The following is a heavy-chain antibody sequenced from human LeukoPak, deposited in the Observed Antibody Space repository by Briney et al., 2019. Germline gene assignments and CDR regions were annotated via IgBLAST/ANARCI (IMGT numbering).Heavy chain of an antibody. D-gene: IGHD3-9*01. CDR3: ASSNGFDWSREYYMDV. J-gene: IGHJ6*03. V-gene: IGHV4-59*02. CDR1: GASVSTYY. Sequence: SETLSLTCTVSGASVSTYYWNWVRQPPGKGLEWIAYIYPTGNTKYNPSLESRVSISLDTSKNQFSLKLSSVTAADTAVYYCASSNGFDWSREYYMDVWGKGTTVIVSS. CDR2: IYPTGNT.